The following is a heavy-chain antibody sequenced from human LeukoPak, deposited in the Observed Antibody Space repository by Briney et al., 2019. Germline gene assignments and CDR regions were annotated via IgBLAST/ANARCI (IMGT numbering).Heavy chain of an antibody. J-gene: IGHJ4*02. CDR3: ARVGKLWFGELFRSYFDY. D-gene: IGHD3-10*01. Sequence: GSLRLSCAASGFTFSSYAMHWVRQAPGKGLEYVSAIRSNGGSTYYANSVKGRFTISRDNSKNTLYLHMVSLRAEDMAVYYCARVGKLWFGELFRSYFDYWGQGTLVTVSS. V-gene: IGHV3-64*01. CDR1: GFTFSSYA. CDR2: IRSNGGST.